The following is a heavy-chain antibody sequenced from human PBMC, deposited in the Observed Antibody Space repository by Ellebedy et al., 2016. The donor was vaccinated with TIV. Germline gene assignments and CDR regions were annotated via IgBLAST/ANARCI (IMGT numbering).Heavy chain of an antibody. D-gene: IGHD1-26*01. V-gene: IGHV3-11*04. CDR1: GFTFRDYY. CDR3: AKAALRWELRYYNGMDV. CDR2: ISNSGGTI. Sequence: GESLKISCAASGFTFRDYYMTWIRQAPGKGLEWVADISNSGGTIFYADSVKGRFTVSRDNAENSVHLQMDSLRVDDTAVYYCAKAALRWELRYYNGMDVWGQGTTVTVSS. J-gene: IGHJ6*02.